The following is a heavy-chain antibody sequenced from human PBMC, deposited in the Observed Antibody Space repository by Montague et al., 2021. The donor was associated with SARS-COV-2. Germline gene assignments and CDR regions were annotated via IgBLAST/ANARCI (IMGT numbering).Heavy chain of an antibody. V-gene: IGHV3-7*01. CDR3: ARVPRRSWYFDY. D-gene: IGHD6-13*01. J-gene: IGHJ4*02. Sequence: NEKYYVDSVKSRSTIYRDNATNPLDLQMNSLRSEDTAVYYCARVPRRSWYFDYWGQGTMVSGAS. CDR2: NEK.